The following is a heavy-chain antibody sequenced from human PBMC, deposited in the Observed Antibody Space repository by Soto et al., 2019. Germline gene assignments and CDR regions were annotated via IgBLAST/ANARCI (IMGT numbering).Heavy chain of an antibody. D-gene: IGHD2-8*01. CDR2: ISGSGGRV. CDR3: AKGLGNAKEV. CDR1: GFSFGTYV. J-gene: IGHJ6*02. Sequence: EVQLLESGGGMVEPRGSLKLSCAASGFSFGTYVMNWVRQAPGKGLEWVSGISGSGGRVYSADSVKGRFTISRDNSRNTLYLQMSGLRVEDTAVFHCAKGLGNAKEVWGQGTTVTVSS. V-gene: IGHV3-23*01.